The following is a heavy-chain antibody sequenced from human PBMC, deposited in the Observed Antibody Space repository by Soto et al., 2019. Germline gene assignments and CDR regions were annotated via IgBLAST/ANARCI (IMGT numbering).Heavy chain of an antibody. CDR2: LNPYNGKT. Sequence: QVQLVQSGTEVKTPGASVKVSCKASGYTFTSHDINWVRQATGHGLEWMGWLNPYNGKTAYAQRFQGRVTMTWNATTGTVYLELSSLRSEYTAMYYCARVSSIASRRSFDSWGQGTLVTVSS. CDR1: GYTFTSHD. D-gene: IGHD6-6*01. V-gene: IGHV1-8*01. CDR3: ARVSSIASRRSFDS. J-gene: IGHJ4*02.